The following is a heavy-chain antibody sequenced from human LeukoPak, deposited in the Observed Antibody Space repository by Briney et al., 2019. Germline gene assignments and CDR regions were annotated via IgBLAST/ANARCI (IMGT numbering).Heavy chain of an antibody. Sequence: PGGSLRLSCAASGFTFSSYAMSWVRQAPGKGLEWVSAISGSGGSTYYADSVKGRFTISRDNSKNTLYLQMNSLRAEDTAVYYCAPADDILTCSPESVDAFDIWGQGTMVTVSS. CDR1: GFTFSSYA. CDR3: APADDILTCSPESVDAFDI. D-gene: IGHD3-9*01. V-gene: IGHV3-23*01. CDR2: ISGSGGST. J-gene: IGHJ3*02.